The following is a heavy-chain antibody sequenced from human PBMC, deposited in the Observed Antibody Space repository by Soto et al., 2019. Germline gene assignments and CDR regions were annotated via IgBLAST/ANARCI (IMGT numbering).Heavy chain of an antibody. J-gene: IGHJ6*04. Sequence: PGESLKISCKGSGYSFTSYWIGWVRQIPGKGLEWMGIIYPGDSDTRYSPSFQGQVTISADKSISTAYLQWSSLKASDTAMYYCARPRSSSRNYYGMVVWGKGTTVTVSS. CDR1: GYSFTSYW. CDR3: ARPRSSSRNYYGMVV. CDR2: IYPGDSDT. V-gene: IGHV5-51*01. D-gene: IGHD6-13*01.